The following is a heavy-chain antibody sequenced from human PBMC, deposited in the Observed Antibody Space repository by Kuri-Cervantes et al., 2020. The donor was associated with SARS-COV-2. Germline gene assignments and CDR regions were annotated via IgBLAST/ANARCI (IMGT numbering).Heavy chain of an antibody. CDR1: GYTFTSYR. CDR3: ARVGSSSGPLDY. Sequence: GGSLRLSCKGSGYTFTSYRIGWVRQMPGKGLEWMGIIYPGDSDTRYSPSFQGQVTISADKSISTAYLQWSSLKASDTAMYYCARVGSSSGPLDYWGQGTLVTVSS. V-gene: IGHV5-51*01. D-gene: IGHD6-6*01. CDR2: IYPGDSDT. J-gene: IGHJ4*02.